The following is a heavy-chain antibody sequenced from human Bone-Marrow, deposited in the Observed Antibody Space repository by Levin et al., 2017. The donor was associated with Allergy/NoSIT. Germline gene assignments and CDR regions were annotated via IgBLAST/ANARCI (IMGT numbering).Heavy chain of an antibody. CDR1: GFTFSSYS. D-gene: IGHD3-3*01. CDR3: ASEGRITIFGVVIIGPSFDY. V-gene: IGHV3-21*01. Sequence: PGGSLRLSCAASGFTFSSYSMNWVRQAPGKGLEWVSSISSSSSYIYYADSVKGRFTISRDNAKNSLYLQMNSLRAEDTAVYYCASEGRITIFGVVIIGPSFDYWGQGTLVTVSS. J-gene: IGHJ4*02. CDR2: ISSSSSYI.